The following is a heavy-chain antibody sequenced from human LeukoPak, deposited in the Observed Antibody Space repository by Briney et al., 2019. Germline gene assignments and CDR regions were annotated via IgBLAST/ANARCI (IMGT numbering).Heavy chain of an antibody. CDR1: GDSVSFNSAV. CDR3: ALASGSYFNN. D-gene: IGHD3-10*01. CDR2: TYYMSKWYN. V-gene: IGHV6-1*01. J-gene: IGHJ4*02. Sequence: SQTLSRTCAISGDSVSFNSAVWNGSRQSPSRGLEGLGRTYYMSKWYNDYAVSVTSRIINNADTSKHQLSMQLNSVTPKDTAVYYCALASGSYFNNWGPGTLVTVSS.